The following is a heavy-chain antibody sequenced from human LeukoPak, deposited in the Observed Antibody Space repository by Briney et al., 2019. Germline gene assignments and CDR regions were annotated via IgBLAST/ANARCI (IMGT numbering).Heavy chain of an antibody. D-gene: IGHD3-10*01. CDR1: GFTFSSYD. V-gene: IGHV3-13*01. Sequence: GGSLRLSCAASGFTFSSYDMHWVRQATGKGLEWVSGIGTAGDTYYPGSVKGRFTISRDNAKNSLSLQMNSLIAEDTAVYYCAREIDGSSDYWGQGTLVTVSS. CDR2: IGTAGDT. CDR3: AREIDGSSDY. J-gene: IGHJ4*02.